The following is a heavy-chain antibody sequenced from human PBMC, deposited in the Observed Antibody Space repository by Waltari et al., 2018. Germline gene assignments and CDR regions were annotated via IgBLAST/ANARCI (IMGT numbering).Heavy chain of an antibody. J-gene: IGHJ4*02. CDR1: GYTFTSYG. CDR3: AGGLDISSWYGGGY. Sequence: QVQLVQSGAEVKKPGASVKVSCKASGYTFTSYGISWVRQAPGQGLEWMGCISAYTSNTNHAQNLEGRVSMTTDTTTITDYMELRSLRSDDTAVYYCAGGLDISSWYGGGYWGQGTLVTVSS. CDR2: ISAYTSNT. V-gene: IGHV1-18*01. D-gene: IGHD6-13*01.